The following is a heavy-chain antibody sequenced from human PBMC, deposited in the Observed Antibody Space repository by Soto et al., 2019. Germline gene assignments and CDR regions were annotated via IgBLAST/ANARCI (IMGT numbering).Heavy chain of an antibody. V-gene: IGHV5-51*01. CDR2: IYPGDSDT. CDR1: GYSFTSYW. Sequence: GESPKISCKGSGYSFTSYWIGWVRQMPGKGLEWMGIIYPGDSDTRYSPSFQGQVTISADKSISTAYLQWSSLKASDTAMYYCARLDRGLLWFGESSDYWGQGTLVTVSS. D-gene: IGHD3-10*01. J-gene: IGHJ4*02. CDR3: ARLDRGLLWFGESSDY.